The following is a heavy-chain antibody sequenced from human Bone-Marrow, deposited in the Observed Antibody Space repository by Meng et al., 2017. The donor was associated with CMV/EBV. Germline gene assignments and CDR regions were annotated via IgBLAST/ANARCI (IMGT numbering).Heavy chain of an antibody. J-gene: IGHJ4*02. Sequence: SGITCSDYSMNWVRQAAGKGLGWVSCISSMSTYIYYADSVKSRFTISKDNARNSLYLQMNSLRAEDTAVYYCARVEQSSSWYVLDQWGQGSLVTVSS. CDR3: ARVEQSSSWYVLDQ. CDR2: ISSMSTYI. D-gene: IGHD6-13*01. V-gene: IGHV3-21*01. CDR1: GITCSDYS.